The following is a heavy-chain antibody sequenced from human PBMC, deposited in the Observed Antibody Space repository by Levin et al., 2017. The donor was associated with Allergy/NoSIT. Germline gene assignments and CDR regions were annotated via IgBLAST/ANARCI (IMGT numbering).Heavy chain of an antibody. D-gene: IGHD3-22*01. CDR3: ARKRYYYDSSGYHSAAFDI. CDR1: GYTFTSYD. Sequence: ASVKVSCKASGYTFTSYDINWVRQATGQGLEWMGWMNPNSGNTGYAQKFQGRVTMTRNTSISTAYMELSSLRSEDTAVYYCARKRYYYDSSGYHSAAFDIWGQGTMVTVSS. J-gene: IGHJ3*02. CDR2: MNPNSGNT. V-gene: IGHV1-8*01.